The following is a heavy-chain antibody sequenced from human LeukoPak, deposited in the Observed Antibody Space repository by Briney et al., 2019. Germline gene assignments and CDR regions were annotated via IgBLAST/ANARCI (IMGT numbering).Heavy chain of an antibody. CDR2: IISIFGTA. D-gene: IGHD3-10*01. V-gene: IGHV1-69*01. J-gene: IGHJ4*02. CDR1: GGTFRSYA. Sequence: SSVNVSCQASGGTFRSYAISWVRQAPGQGLAWMGVIISIFGTANYPQKFQGRVTITADESTSTAYMELSSLRSEDTAVYYCARAAPERIRGVYFDYWGQGTLVTVSS. CDR3: ARAAPERIRGVYFDY.